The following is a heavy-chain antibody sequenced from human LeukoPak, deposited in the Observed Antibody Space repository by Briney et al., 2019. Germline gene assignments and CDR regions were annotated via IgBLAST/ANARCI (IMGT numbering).Heavy chain of an antibody. CDR3: ARDAEYQLLYDAFDM. Sequence: GGSLRLSCAASGFTFSSYWMSWVRQAPGKGLEWVANIKQDGSEKYYVDSVKGRFTISRDNPKNLLYLQMNSLRAEDTAVYYCARDAEYQLLYDAFDMWGQGTMVTVSS. CDR2: IKQDGSEK. D-gene: IGHD2-2*01. J-gene: IGHJ3*02. V-gene: IGHV3-7*01. CDR1: GFTFSSYW.